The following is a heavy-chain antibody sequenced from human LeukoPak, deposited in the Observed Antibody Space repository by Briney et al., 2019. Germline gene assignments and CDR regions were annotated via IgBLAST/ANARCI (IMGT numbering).Heavy chain of an antibody. CDR3: ARDQQLTEEKAANDY. D-gene: IGHD7-27*01. CDR2: INPNSGGT. J-gene: IGHJ4*02. Sequence: ASVKVSCKASGYTFTGYYMHWVRQAPGQGLEWMGWINPNSGGTNYAQKFQGRVTMTRDTSISTAYMGLSRLRSDDTAVYYCARDQQLTEEKAANDYWGQGTLVTVSS. V-gene: IGHV1-2*02. CDR1: GYTFTGYY.